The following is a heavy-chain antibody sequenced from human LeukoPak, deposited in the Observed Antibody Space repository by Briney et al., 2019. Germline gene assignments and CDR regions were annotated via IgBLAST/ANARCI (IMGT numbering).Heavy chain of an antibody. J-gene: IGHJ4*02. Sequence: GGSLRLSCAASGFTFSSYSMHWVRQAPGEGLEWVSSIRSSSDYIYYADSVKGRFTISRDNAKNSLYLQMNSLRAEDTAVYYCARDWRSSGCFDYWGQGTLVTVSS. CDR3: ARDWRSSGCFDY. CDR1: GFTFSSYS. D-gene: IGHD6-19*01. V-gene: IGHV3-21*04. CDR2: IRSSSDYI.